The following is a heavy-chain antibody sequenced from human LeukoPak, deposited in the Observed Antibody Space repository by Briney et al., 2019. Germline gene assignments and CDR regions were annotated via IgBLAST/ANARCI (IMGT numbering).Heavy chain of an antibody. CDR3: ARSLIPLGMDV. V-gene: IGHV3-48*03. CDR1: GFTFSSYE. Sequence: GGSLRLSCAASGFTFSSYEVIWVRQAPGKGLEWVSYMSSSGTTIHYVDSVKGRFRNSRDNAKNTVYLEMNSLRSEDTAVYYYARSLIPLGMDVWGQGTTVTVSS. J-gene: IGHJ6*02. CDR2: MSSSGTTI. D-gene: IGHD2-21*01.